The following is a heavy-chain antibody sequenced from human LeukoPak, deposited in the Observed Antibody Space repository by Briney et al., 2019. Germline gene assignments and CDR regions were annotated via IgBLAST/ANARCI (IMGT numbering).Heavy chain of an antibody. CDR1: GYTFTSYA. CDR2: INAGNGNT. CDR3: ARVGYSSGWPYNWFDP. V-gene: IGHV1-3*01. J-gene: IGHJ5*02. D-gene: IGHD6-19*01. Sequence: GASVKVSCKASGYTFTSYAMHWVRQAPGQRLEWMGWINAGNGNTKYSQKFLGRVTITRDTSASTAYMELSSLRSEDTAVYYCARVGYSSGWPYNWFDPWGQGTLVTVSS.